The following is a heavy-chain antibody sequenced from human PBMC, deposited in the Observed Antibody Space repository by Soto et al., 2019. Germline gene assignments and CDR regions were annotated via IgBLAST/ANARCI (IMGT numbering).Heavy chain of an antibody. CDR3: ARDQQYSSSSWGDYYYYGMDV. J-gene: IGHJ6*02. V-gene: IGHV6-1*01. CDR2: TYYRSKWYN. D-gene: IGHD6-6*01. Sequence: PSLTLSLTCAISGDSVSSNSAAWNWIRQSPSRGLEWLGRTYYRSKWYNDYAVSVKSRITINPDTSKNQFSLQLNSVTPEDTAVYYCARDQQYSSSSWGDYYYYGMDVWGQGTTVTVSS. CDR1: GDSVSSNSAA.